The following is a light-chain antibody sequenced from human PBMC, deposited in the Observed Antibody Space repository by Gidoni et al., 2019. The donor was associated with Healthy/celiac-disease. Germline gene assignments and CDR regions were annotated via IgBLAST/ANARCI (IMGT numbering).Light chain of an antibody. CDR1: QSISSW. J-gene: IGKJ1*01. CDR2: KAS. Sequence: DIQMTQSPSTLSASVGDRVTITGRASQSISSWLAWYQQKPGKAPKLLIYKASSLESGVPSRFSGSGSGTEFTLTISSLQPDDFATYYCQQYNSYPWTFGQGTKVKIK. CDR3: QQYNSYPWT. V-gene: IGKV1-5*03.